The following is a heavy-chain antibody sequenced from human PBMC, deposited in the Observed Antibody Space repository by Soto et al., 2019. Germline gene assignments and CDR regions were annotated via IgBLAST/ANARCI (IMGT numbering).Heavy chain of an antibody. J-gene: IGHJ4*02. Sequence: QVQLVQSGAEVKKPGSSVKVSCKASGGTFSSYTISWVRQAPGQGLEWMGRIIPILGIANYAQKFQGRVTITADKSTSTAYMELSSLRSEDTAVYYCARDRLVVQGPGDGAFLLDYWGQGTLVTVSS. D-gene: IGHD3-22*01. CDR3: ARDRLVVQGPGDGAFLLDY. V-gene: IGHV1-69*08. CDR1: GGTFSSYT. CDR2: IIPILGIA.